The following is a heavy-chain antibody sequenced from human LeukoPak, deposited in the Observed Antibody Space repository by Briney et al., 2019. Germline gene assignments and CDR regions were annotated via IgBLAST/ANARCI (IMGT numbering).Heavy chain of an antibody. Sequence: SETLSLTCTVSGGSISSYYWSWIRQPPGKGLEWIGYIYYSGSTNYNPSLKSRVTISVDTSKNQFSLKLSSVTAADTAVYYCARTLRLGVAGYFDYWGQGTLVTVSS. D-gene: IGHD6-19*01. V-gene: IGHV4-59*01. CDR2: IYYSGST. CDR3: ARTLRLGVAGYFDY. J-gene: IGHJ4*02. CDR1: GGSISSYY.